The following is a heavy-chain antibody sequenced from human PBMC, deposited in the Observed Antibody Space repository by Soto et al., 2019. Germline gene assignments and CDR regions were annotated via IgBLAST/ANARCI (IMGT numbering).Heavy chain of an antibody. V-gene: IGHV4-4*02. CDR1: GDSISSMNW. J-gene: IGHJ4*02. Sequence: SETLSLTCAVSGDSISSMNWWSWVRQPPGKGLEWIGEIHHSGSTNYNPSLMSRVTISVDKSKNQFSLNLTSVTAADTAVYYCARHHDSWGQGTLVTVSS. CDR3: ARHHDS. CDR2: IHHSGST.